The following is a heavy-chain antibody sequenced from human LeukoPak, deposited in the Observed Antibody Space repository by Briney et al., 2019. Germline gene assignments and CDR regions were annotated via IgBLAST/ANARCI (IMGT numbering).Heavy chain of an antibody. Sequence: ASVKVSCKASGYTFTSYGISWVRQAPGQGLEWMGWISAYNGNTNYAQKLQGRVTMTTDTSTSTAYMELRSLRSDDTAVYYCARDHAPPPYYDFRSGPEGYYGMDVWGQGTTVTVSS. J-gene: IGHJ6*02. V-gene: IGHV1-18*01. D-gene: IGHD3-3*01. CDR2: ISAYNGNT. CDR1: GYTFTSYG. CDR3: ARDHAPPPYYDFRSGPEGYYGMDV.